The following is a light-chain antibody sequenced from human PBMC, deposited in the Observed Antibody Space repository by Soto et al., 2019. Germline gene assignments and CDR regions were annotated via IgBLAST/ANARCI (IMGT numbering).Light chain of an antibody. Sequence: QKPGQAPRLLIFDASSRATGIPARFSGSGSGTDFTLTIRYLEPEDLAVYYCQQRSDWPPLTFGGGTKVDIK. J-gene: IGKJ4*01. V-gene: IGKV3-11*01. CDR3: QQRSDWPPLT. CDR2: DAS.